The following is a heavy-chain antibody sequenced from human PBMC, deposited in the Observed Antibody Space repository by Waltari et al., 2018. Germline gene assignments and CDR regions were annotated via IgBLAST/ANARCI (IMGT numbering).Heavy chain of an antibody. CDR1: GYTFTGYY. D-gene: IGHD6-13*01. CDR2: INPNSGGT. CDR3: ARPSDSSSWSFDY. Sequence: QVQLVQSGAEVKKPGASVKVSCKASGYTFTGYYMHWVRQAPGQGLEWMGWINPNSGGTNYAKKFQGRVTMTRDTSISTAYMELSRLRSDDTAVYYCARPSDSSSWSFDYWGQGTLVTVSS. J-gene: IGHJ4*02. V-gene: IGHV1-2*02.